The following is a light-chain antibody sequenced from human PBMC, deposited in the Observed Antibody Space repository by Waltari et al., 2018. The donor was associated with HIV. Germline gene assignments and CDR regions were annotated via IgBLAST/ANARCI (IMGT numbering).Light chain of an antibody. CDR1: SAHTRNHV. CDR3: GTWDGSLNVWV. V-gene: IGLV1-51*01. CDR2: DNT. Sequence: QTVFTTHPQLTAASGQKVTMPCSGCSAHTRNHVVSVYQQLPGKAPKLLIYDNTKRPSGNPDRFSGSKSGTSATLAITGLQTGDEADYYCGTWDGSLNVWVFGGGTKVTV. J-gene: IGLJ3*02.